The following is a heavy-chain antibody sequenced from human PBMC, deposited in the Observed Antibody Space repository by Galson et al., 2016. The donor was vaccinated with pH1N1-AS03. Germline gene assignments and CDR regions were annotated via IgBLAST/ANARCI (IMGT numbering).Heavy chain of an antibody. CDR2: IYFSGRA. Sequence: ETLSLTCTVSAGSISTYYWTWIRQPPGRGLEWIGYIYFSGRANCSPSLKSRANISLDGSRNQFSLNLNSVTAADTAVYYCARVRSEWLGVNSSWYGIDSWGQGTLVTVSS. D-gene: IGHD2-2*01. J-gene: IGHJ4*02. V-gene: IGHV4-59*01. CDR3: ARVRSEWLGVNSSWYGIDS. CDR1: AGSISTYY.